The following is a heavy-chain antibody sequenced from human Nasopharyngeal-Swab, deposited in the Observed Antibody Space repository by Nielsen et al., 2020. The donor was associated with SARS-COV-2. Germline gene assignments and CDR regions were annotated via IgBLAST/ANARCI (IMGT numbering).Heavy chain of an antibody. CDR3: ARHEGYTSSWD. CDR1: GYSFTSNW. D-gene: IGHD6-13*01. J-gene: IGHJ4*02. CDR2: IYPGDSDT. Sequence: GESLKISCKGSGYSFTSNWIGWVRQMPGKGLEWMGIIYPGDSDTRYSPPFQGQVTISADKSISTAYLHWSSLKASDTVMYYCARHEGYTSSWDWGQGTLVTVSS. V-gene: IGHV5-51*01.